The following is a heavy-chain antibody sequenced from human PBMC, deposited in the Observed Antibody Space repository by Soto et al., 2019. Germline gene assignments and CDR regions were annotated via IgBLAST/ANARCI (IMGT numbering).Heavy chain of an antibody. V-gene: IGHV1-18*01. CDR1: GYSFATSG. D-gene: IGHD3-22*01. CDR2: ISAYNGNT. Sequence: QVKLVQSGTEVKKPGASMKVSCKASGYSFATSGISWVRQAPGQGLGWMGWISAYNGNTNYDQKLQDRIIMTTDTATGTAYLELRSLRSDDTAVYYCARAGQYYDSSGYADWGQGTLVTVSS. CDR3: ARAGQYYDSSGYAD. J-gene: IGHJ4*02.